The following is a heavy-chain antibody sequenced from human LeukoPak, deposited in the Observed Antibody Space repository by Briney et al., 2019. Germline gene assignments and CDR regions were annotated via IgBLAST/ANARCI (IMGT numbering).Heavy chain of an antibody. Sequence: GGSLRLSCAASGFTFSSYWMSWVRQAPGKGLEWVANIKQDGSEKYYVDSVKGRFTISRDNAKNSLYLQMNSLRAEDTAVYYCARESGYYGSGSYYKEGFDPWGQGTLVTVSS. CDR2: IKQDGSEK. V-gene: IGHV3-7*01. CDR1: GFTFSSYW. J-gene: IGHJ5*02. D-gene: IGHD3-10*01. CDR3: ARESGYYGSGSYYKEGFDP.